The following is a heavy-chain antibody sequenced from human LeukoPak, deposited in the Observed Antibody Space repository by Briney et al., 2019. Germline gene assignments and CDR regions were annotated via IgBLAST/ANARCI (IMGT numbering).Heavy chain of an antibody. J-gene: IGHJ6*03. V-gene: IGHV4-61*02. CDR3: ARWIKTGTSWGYYYYMDV. Sequence: PSETLSLTCAVSGGSISSGSYYWSWIRQPAGKGLEWIGRIYTSGSTNYNPSLKSRVTMSVDTSKNQFSLKLSSVTAADTAVYYCARWIKTGTSWGYYYYMDVWGKGTTVTVSS. D-gene: IGHD1-1*01. CDR1: GGSISSGSYY. CDR2: IYTSGST.